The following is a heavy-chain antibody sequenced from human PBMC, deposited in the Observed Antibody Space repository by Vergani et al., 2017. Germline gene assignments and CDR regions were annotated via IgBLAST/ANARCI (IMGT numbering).Heavy chain of an antibody. J-gene: IGHJ3*02. CDR2: IIPILGIA. CDR1: GGTFSSYT. Sequence: QVQLVQSGAEVKKPGSSVKVSCKASGGTFSSYTISWVRQAPGQGLEWMGRIIPILGIANYAQKFQGRVTITADKSTSTAYMELSSLRSEDTAVYYCVRDRDYGDYGAFDIWGQGTMVTVSS. CDR3: VRDRDYGDYGAFDI. V-gene: IGHV1-69*08. D-gene: IGHD4-17*01.